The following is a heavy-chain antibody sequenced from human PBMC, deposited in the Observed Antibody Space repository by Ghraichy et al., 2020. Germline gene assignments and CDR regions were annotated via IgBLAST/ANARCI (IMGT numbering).Heavy chain of an antibody. CDR2: IYYSGST. Sequence: SQTLSLTCTVSGGSISSSSYYWGWIRQPPGKGLEWIGSIYYSGSTYYNPSLKSRVTISVDTSKNQFSLKLSSVTAADTAVYYCARRSYYDFWSAMDVWGQGTTVTVSS. V-gene: IGHV4-39*01. D-gene: IGHD3-3*01. CDR1: GGSISSSSYY. J-gene: IGHJ6*02. CDR3: ARRSYYDFWSAMDV.